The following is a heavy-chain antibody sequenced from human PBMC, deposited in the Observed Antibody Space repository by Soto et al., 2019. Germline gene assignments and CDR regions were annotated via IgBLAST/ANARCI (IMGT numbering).Heavy chain of an antibody. CDR1: GFTFSSYG. Sequence: PGGSLRLSCAASGFTFSSYGMHWVRQAPGKGLEWVAVISYDGSNKYYADSVKGRFTISRDNSKNTLYLQMNSLRAEDTAVYYCAKVPPVAGQGYRGQGTPVTVSS. V-gene: IGHV3-30*18. CDR2: ISYDGSNK. CDR3: AKVPPVAGQGY. J-gene: IGHJ4*02. D-gene: IGHD6-19*01.